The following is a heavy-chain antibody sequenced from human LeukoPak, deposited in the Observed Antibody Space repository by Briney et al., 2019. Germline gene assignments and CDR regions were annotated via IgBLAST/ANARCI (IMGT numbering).Heavy chain of an antibody. Sequence: PSETLSLTCAVYGGSFSGYYWSWIRQPPGKGLEWIGEINHSGSTNYNPSLKSRVTISVDTSKNQFSLKLSSVTAADTAVYYCARVEIFYDFWSGYSASFDYWGQGTLVTVS. D-gene: IGHD3-3*01. CDR1: GGSFSGYY. V-gene: IGHV4-34*01. CDR2: INHSGST. J-gene: IGHJ4*02. CDR3: ARVEIFYDFWSGYSASFDY.